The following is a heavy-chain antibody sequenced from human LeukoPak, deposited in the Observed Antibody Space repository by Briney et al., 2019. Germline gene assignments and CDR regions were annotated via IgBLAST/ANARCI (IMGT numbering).Heavy chain of an antibody. CDR2: INHSGST. CDR1: GGSFSGYN. Sequence: PSETLSLTCAVYGGSFSGYNWCWSLRPPRKGLEWIGEINHSGSTNYNPSLKSRVTISVDTSKNQFSLKLSSVTAADTAVYYCARGAVTTYAFDIWGQGTMVTVSS. V-gene: IGHV4-34*01. J-gene: IGHJ3*02. CDR3: ARGAVTTYAFDI. D-gene: IGHD4-17*01.